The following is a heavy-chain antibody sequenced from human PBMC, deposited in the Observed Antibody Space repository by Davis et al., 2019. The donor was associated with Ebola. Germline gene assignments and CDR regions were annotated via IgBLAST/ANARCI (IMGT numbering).Heavy chain of an antibody. Sequence: DSVKGRFTISRDNAKNSLSLQMNSLRTEDTALYYCAKAPFLEGAFDMWGQGTMVTVSS. J-gene: IGHJ3*02. CDR3: AKAPFLEGAFDM. V-gene: IGHV3-9*01. D-gene: IGHD2/OR15-2a*01.